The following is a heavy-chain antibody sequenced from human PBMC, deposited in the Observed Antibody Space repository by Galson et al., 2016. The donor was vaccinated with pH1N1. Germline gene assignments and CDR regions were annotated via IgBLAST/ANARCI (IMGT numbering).Heavy chain of an antibody. CDR2: IKQDGSKK. CDR3: ARDDGYDSSGSYADY. Sequence: SLRLSCAASGFTFSSYWMSWVRQAPGKGLEWVANIKQDGSKKYYLDSVKGRFTISRDNAKNSLYLQMNSLRVEDTAVYYCARDDGYDSSGSYADYWGQGSLVTVTS. D-gene: IGHD3-10*01. CDR1: GFTFSSYW. V-gene: IGHV3-7*01. J-gene: IGHJ4*02.